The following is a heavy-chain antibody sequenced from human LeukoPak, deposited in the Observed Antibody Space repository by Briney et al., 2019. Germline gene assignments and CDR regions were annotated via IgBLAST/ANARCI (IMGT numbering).Heavy chain of an antibody. Sequence: SETLSLTCAVYGGSFSGYYWSWIRQPPGKGLEWIGEINHSGSTNYNPSLKSRVTISVDTSKNQFSLKLRSVTAADTAVYYCARGVSEYQLLSSHFDYWGQGTLVAVSS. D-gene: IGHD2-2*01. V-gene: IGHV4-34*01. CDR1: GGSFSGYY. J-gene: IGHJ4*02. CDR2: INHSGST. CDR3: ARGVSEYQLLSSHFDY.